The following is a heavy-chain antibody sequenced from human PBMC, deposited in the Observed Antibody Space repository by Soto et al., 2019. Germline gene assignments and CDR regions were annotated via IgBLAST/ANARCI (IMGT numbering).Heavy chain of an antibody. Sequence: GASVKVSCKASGYTFISYAMHWGRQAPGQRFEWMGWINAGNGNTKYSQKFQGRVTITRDTSASTAYMELSSLRSEDTAVYYCAREGIAARPVFYYYMDVWGKGTTVTVSS. CDR3: AREGIAARPVFYYYMDV. D-gene: IGHD6-6*01. CDR2: INAGNGNT. J-gene: IGHJ6*03. V-gene: IGHV1-3*01. CDR1: GYTFISYA.